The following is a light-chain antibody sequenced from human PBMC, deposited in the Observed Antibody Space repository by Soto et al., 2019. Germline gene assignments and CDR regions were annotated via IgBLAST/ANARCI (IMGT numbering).Light chain of an antibody. CDR1: QTITNFY. J-gene: IGKJ3*01. Sequence: EIVLTQSPGTLSLSPGERATLSCRASQTITNFYLAWYQQKLGQAPRLLIYGASNRATGIPDRFSSSGSGTDFTLTISRLEPADSAVYYCQQFGGSPPRFTFGPGTKVDVK. CDR3: QQFGGSPPRFT. V-gene: IGKV3-20*01. CDR2: GAS.